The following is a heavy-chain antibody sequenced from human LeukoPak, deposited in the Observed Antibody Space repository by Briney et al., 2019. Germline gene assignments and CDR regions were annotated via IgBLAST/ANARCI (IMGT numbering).Heavy chain of an antibody. D-gene: IGHD6-19*01. CDR1: GYTFTGYY. Sequence: ASVKVSCKASGYTFTGYYMHWVRQAPGQGLEWMGWINPNSGGTNYAQKFQGRVTMTRDTSISTAYMELSRLRSDDAAVYYCARVPTSGYSSGWYIYWGQGTLVTVSS. CDR3: ARVPTSGYSSGWYIY. CDR2: INPNSGGT. J-gene: IGHJ4*02. V-gene: IGHV1-2*02.